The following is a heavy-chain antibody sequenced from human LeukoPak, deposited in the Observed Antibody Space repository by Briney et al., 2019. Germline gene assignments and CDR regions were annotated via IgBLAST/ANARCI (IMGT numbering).Heavy chain of an antibody. J-gene: IGHJ6*02. D-gene: IGHD3-3*01. CDR3: ARDTYDFWSGYYRNFGMDV. V-gene: IGHV3-21*01. CDR2: ISSSSSYI. CDR1: GFTFISYS. Sequence: GGSLRLSCAASGFTFISYSMNWVRQAPGKGLEWVSSISSSSSYIYYADSVKGRITISRDNAKNSLYLQMNSLRAEDTAVYYCARDTYDFWSGYYRNFGMDVWGQGTTVTVSS.